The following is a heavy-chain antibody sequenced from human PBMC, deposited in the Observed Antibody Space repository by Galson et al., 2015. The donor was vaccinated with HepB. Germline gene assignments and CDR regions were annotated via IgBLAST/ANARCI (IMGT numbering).Heavy chain of an antibody. CDR1: GDSVTSNSAV. J-gene: IGHJ6*02. Sequence: CAISGDSVTSNSAVWNWIRQSPSRGLEWLGRTYFRSKWRIDYAMSVKSRITISADTSDNQFSLLLRSVTPEDTAVYYCAYGSDVWDPGTTVIVSS. CDR3: AYGSDV. V-gene: IGHV6-1*01. CDR2: TYFRSKWRI.